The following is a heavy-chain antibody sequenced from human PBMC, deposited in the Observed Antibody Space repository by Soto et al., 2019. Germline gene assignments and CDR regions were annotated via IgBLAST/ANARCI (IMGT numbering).Heavy chain of an antibody. CDR3: AKDRRAGGNSAFYFDF. J-gene: IGHJ4*02. CDR2: ISATGGGT. V-gene: IGHV3-23*01. CDR1: GFKFSNYA. D-gene: IGHD3-16*01. Sequence: PGWSLRLSCAASGFKFSNYAMSWVRPAPGKGLEWVSLISATGGGTYYADSVKGRFTISRDNSHNTLYLQVHSLTAEDTAVYYCAKDRRAGGNSAFYFDFWGQGAQVTVSS.